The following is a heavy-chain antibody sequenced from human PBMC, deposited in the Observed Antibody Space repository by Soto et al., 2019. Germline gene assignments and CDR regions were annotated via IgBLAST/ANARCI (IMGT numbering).Heavy chain of an antibody. J-gene: IGHJ5*02. Sequence: QVQLVQSGAEVKKPGASVKVSCKASGDTFTSNGISWVRQAPGQGLEWMGWISAYNGNTNYAQKLQGRVTMTTDTSTSTAYMELRSLRSDDTAVYYCARVRGSGSEDENWFDPWGQGTLVTVSS. CDR1: GDTFTSNG. D-gene: IGHD3-10*01. CDR2: ISAYNGNT. CDR3: ARVRGSGSEDENWFDP. V-gene: IGHV1-18*01.